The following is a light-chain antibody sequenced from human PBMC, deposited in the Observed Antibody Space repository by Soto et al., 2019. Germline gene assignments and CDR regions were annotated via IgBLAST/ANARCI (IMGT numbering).Light chain of an antibody. Sequence: EIVLTQSPGTLSLYPGDRATLSCRASQIISSTYLAWYQLTPGQAPGLLIYGASIRATGIPDRFSGSGSETDFTLTISRLEPEDFAVYYCQHPWTFGQGTKVEI. CDR1: QIISSTY. CDR3: QHPWT. V-gene: IGKV3-20*01. CDR2: GAS. J-gene: IGKJ1*01.